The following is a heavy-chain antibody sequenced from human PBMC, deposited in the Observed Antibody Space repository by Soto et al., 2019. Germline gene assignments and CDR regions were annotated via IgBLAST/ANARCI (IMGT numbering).Heavy chain of an antibody. Sequence: GESLKLSCTGSGYSFTRYFIGWVRQMPGKGLEWMGIIYPGDSDTRYSPSFQGQVTISADKSISTAYLQWSSLKASDTAMYYCATLRFLEWHDAFDIWGQGTMVTVSS. V-gene: IGHV5-51*01. CDR2: IYPGDSDT. J-gene: IGHJ3*02. CDR3: ATLRFLEWHDAFDI. D-gene: IGHD3-3*01. CDR1: GYSFTRYF.